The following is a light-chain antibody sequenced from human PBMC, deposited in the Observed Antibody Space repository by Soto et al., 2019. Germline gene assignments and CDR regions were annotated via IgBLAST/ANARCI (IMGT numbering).Light chain of an antibody. CDR2: GAS. Sequence: VLPQSPGTLSVSPGERAPLSVRASQSVSINLAFYQQQPGQAPRLLIYGASTRATGIPARFSGSGSGTEFTLSINSLQSEDFAVYYCQEYHNWPPEGTFGQGTQLEIK. CDR3: QEYHNWPPEGT. J-gene: IGKJ5*01. V-gene: IGKV3-15*01. CDR1: QSVSIN.